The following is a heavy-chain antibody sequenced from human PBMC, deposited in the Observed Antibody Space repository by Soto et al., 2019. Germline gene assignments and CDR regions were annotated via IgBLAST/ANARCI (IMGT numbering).Heavy chain of an antibody. J-gene: IGHJ4*02. CDR3: ARRYGGTFDY. D-gene: IGHD2-15*01. CDR1: GGCISNYY. CDR2: IYYSGST. V-gene: IGHV4-59*08. Sequence: SETLSLTCTVSGGCISNYYWSWIRQPPGKGLEWIGYIYYSGSTNYNPSLKSRVTISVDTSKNQFSLKLSSVTAADTAVYYCARRYGGTFDYWGQGTLVTVSS.